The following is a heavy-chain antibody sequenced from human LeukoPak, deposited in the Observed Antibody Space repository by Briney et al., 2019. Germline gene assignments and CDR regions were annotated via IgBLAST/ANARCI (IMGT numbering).Heavy chain of an antibody. CDR2: IKEDGSAK. J-gene: IGHJ4*02. D-gene: IGHD2-2*01. CDR1: GFTFSSYW. V-gene: IGHV3-7*01. Sequence: PGGSLRLSCAASGFTFSSYWMSWVRQAPGKGLEWVANIKEDGSAKYYVDSVKGRFNISRDNAKSSAYLQMNSLRAEDTAVYYCASGCSTRCPGNWGQGTLVTVSS. CDR3: ASGCSTRCPGN.